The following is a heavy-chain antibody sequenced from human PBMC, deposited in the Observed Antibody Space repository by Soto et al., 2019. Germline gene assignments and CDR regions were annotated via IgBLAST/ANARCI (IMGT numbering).Heavy chain of an antibody. D-gene: IGHD3-10*01. J-gene: IGHJ6*02. CDR3: ARSRRVWTNSGSYYGYYYYGMDV. CDR2: ISGSGGST. CDR1: GFTFSSYA. V-gene: IGHV3-23*01. Sequence: EVQLLESGGGLVQPGGSLRLSCAASGFTFSSYAMSWVRQAPGKGLEWVSAISGSGGSTYYADSVKGRFTISRDNSKNTLYLQMNSLRAEDTAVYYCARSRRVWTNSGSYYGYYYYGMDVWGQGTTVTVSS.